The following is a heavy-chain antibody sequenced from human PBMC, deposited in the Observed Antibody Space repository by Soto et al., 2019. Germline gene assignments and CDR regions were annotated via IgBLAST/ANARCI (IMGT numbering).Heavy chain of an antibody. Sequence: EVQLVESGGGLVRPGGSLKLSCAASGFAFSTYSMNWVRQAPGKGLEWVSSISTSLYINYADSVKGRFIISRDNAKTSLYLQLNSLRAEDTAVYYCARHPYYYAMDVWGLGTTVTVSS. J-gene: IGHJ6*02. CDR3: ARHPYYYAMDV. CDR2: ISTSLYI. CDR1: GFAFSTYS. V-gene: IGHV3-21*01.